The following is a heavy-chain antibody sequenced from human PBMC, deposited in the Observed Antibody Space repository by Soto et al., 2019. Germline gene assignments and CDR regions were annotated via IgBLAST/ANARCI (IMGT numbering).Heavy chain of an antibody. Sequence: QVQLVQSGAEVKKPGSSVKVSCKASGVTLSDYPINWVRQAPGQGLEWMGGLLPIFGTTIYAQKFQGRLTITADDSTTTAYMELSDLRPEDTAIFYCAARYCGYATCNNWILDWVDPWGHGTLVTASS. CDR2: LLPIFGTT. CDR3: AARYCGYATCNNWILDWVDP. V-gene: IGHV1-69*01. CDR1: GVTLSDYP. D-gene: IGHD2-21*01. J-gene: IGHJ5*02.